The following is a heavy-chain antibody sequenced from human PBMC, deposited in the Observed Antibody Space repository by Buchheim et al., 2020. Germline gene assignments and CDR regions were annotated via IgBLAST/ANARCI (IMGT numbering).Heavy chain of an antibody. J-gene: IGHJ4*02. D-gene: IGHD6-19*01. CDR3: AGGWYSSGWYSVDTYYFDY. Sequence: QVQLQQWGAGLLKPSETLSLTCAVYGGSFSGYYWSWIRQPPGKGLEWMGEINHSGSTNYNPSPKCRVTISVDTSKNKFSLNLSSVTAADTAVYYCAGGWYSSGWYSVDTYYFDYWGQGTL. CDR2: INHSGST. V-gene: IGHV4-34*01. CDR1: GGSFSGYY.